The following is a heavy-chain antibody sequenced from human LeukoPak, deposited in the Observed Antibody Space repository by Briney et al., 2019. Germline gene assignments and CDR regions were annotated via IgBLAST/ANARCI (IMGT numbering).Heavy chain of an antibody. V-gene: IGHV3-30-3*01. J-gene: IGHJ6*02. CDR2: ISHDGNTK. CDR1: AFTFSTYS. Sequence: GGSLRLSCAASAFTFSTYSMYWVRQAPGKGLEWLAVISHDGNTKYYAGSVKGQFTISSDNSKNTLYLQMNSLRPEDTAIYYCARARSSGWLNYPMDVWGQGTTVTVPS. D-gene: IGHD6-19*01. CDR3: ARARSSGWLNYPMDV.